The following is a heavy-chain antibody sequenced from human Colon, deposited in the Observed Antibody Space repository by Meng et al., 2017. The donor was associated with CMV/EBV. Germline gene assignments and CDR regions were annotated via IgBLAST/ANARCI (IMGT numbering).Heavy chain of an antibody. D-gene: IGHD3-3*02. V-gene: IGHV3-30*02. CDR1: GLIFSHYS. CDR3: ATDHLWGMPN. J-gene: IGHJ4*02. Sequence: VQLWEFGGGVVQPGGSLRLSCVTSGLIFSHYSMQWVRQSPGKGLEWVAHIRFDGSQQFYVQSVKGRFTVSRHDPKNTLYLQMNDLRPEDTGVYYCATDHLWGMPNWGRGTLVTVSS. CDR2: IRFDGSQQ.